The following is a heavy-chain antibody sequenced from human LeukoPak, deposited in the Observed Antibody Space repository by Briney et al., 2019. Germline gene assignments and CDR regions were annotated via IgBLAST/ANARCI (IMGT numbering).Heavy chain of an antibody. CDR2: ISFDGTYK. CDR1: GFNIESFS. Sequence: PGGSLRLSCTGSGFNIESFSMHWVRQAPGKGLEWVIVISFDGTYKFNIDSVKGRFTISRDNFKNTVSLQLNSLTPEDTAVYYCARGEDSNFPDFYYNLDLWGRGTTVTVSS. J-gene: IGHJ6*03. V-gene: IGHV3-30-3*01. D-gene: IGHD4-11*01. CDR3: ARGEDSNFPDFYYNLDL.